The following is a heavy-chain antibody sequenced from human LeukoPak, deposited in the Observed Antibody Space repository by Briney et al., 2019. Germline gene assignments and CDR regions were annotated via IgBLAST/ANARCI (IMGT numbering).Heavy chain of an antibody. D-gene: IGHD3-22*01. V-gene: IGHV3-13*01. Sequence: GGSLRLSCAASGFTFSSYDMHWVRQATGKGLEWVSAIGTAGDTYYPGSVKGRFTISRENAKNSLYLQMNSLRAGDTAVYYCARGSGIYDSSGRHDSADAFDIWGQGAMVTVSS. CDR1: GFTFSSYD. CDR2: IGTAGDT. CDR3: ARGSGIYDSSGRHDSADAFDI. J-gene: IGHJ3*02.